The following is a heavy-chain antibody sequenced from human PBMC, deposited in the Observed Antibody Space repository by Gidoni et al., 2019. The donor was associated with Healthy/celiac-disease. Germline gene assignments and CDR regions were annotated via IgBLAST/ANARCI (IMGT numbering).Heavy chain of an antibody. CDR3: ARGRIAAAGTADY. Sequence: QVQLQESGPGLVKPSETLSLTCTVSGGSISSYYWSWIRQPPGKGLEWIGYIYYSGSTNYNPSLKSRVTISVDTSKNQFSLKLSSVTAADTAVYYCARGRIAAAGTADYWGQGTLVTVSS. J-gene: IGHJ4*02. D-gene: IGHD6-13*01. CDR2: IYYSGST. V-gene: IGHV4-59*01. CDR1: GGSISSYY.